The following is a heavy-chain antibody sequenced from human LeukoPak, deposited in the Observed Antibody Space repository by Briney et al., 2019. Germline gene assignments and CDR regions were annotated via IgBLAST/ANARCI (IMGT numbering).Heavy chain of an antibody. Sequence: SETLSLTCAVSGYSISSGYYWGWIRQPPGKGLGWIGSLYHSGSTYYNPSLKSRVTISVDTSKNQFSLKLTSVTAADTAVYYCARGGYSNGYYNYFMDVWGKGTTVTVSS. J-gene: IGHJ6*03. CDR2: LYHSGST. D-gene: IGHD4-11*01. CDR1: GYSISSGYY. V-gene: IGHV4-38-2*01. CDR3: ARGGYSNGYYNYFMDV.